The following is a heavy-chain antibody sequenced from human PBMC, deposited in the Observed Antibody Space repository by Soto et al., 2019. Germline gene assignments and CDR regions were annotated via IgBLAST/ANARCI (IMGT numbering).Heavy chain of an antibody. CDR3: ARDHRGGTDAFDI. D-gene: IGHD2-15*01. J-gene: IGHJ3*02. V-gene: IGHV1-18*01. CDR1: GYTFTSFG. CDR2: ISDYNGNT. Sequence: QVQLVQSGAEVKKPGASVKVSCKASGYTFTSFGISWVRQAPGQGLEWMGWISDYNGNTNYAENLQGRVTMTTDTSTSTDYMELRSLRSDDTAVYFCARDHRGGTDAFDIWGQGTMVTVSS.